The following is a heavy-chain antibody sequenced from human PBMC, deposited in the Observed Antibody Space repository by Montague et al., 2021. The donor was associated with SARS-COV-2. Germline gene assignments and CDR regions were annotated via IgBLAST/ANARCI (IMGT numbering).Heavy chain of an antibody. CDR1: RFTFSSYA. V-gene: IGHV3-23*01. J-gene: IGHJ6*02. CDR2: ISGSGGST. CDR3: AKDYRGIAAAGTYYYYGMDV. D-gene: IGHD6-13*01. Sequence: SLRLSCAASRFTFSSYAMSWVRQAPGKGLEWVSAISGSGGSTYYADSVKGRFTISRDNSKNTLYLQMNSLRAEDTAVYYCAKDYRGIAAAGTYYYYGMDVWGQGATVTVSS.